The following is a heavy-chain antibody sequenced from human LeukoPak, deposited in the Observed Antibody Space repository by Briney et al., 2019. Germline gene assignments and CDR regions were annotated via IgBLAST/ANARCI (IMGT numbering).Heavy chain of an antibody. Sequence: PGGSLRLSCAASGFTFSSYAMSWVRQAPGKGLEWVSAISGSGGSTYYADSVKGRFTISRDNSKNTLYLQMNSLRAEDTAVYYCARDQVRSYYDFWSGYYTGGNYYYYYMDVWGKGTTVTVSS. CDR1: GFTFSSYA. V-gene: IGHV3-23*01. D-gene: IGHD3-3*01. CDR3: ARDQVRSYYDFWSGYYTGGNYYYYYMDV. J-gene: IGHJ6*03. CDR2: ISGSGGST.